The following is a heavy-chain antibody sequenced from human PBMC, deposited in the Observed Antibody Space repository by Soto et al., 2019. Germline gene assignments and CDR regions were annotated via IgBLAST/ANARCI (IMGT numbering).Heavy chain of an antibody. J-gene: IGHJ4*02. CDR1: GYIFTAYS. D-gene: IGHD2-15*01. CDR3: AREASAVVSLDY. Sequence: ASVKASCKASGYIFTAYSMHWVRQAPGQGLEWLGWINPNSGDTIYAQKFQDRVTMTCDTSVSTAYLELSSLSSDDTALYYCAREASAVVSLDYWGQGTLVTVSS. V-gene: IGHV1-2*02. CDR2: INPNSGDT.